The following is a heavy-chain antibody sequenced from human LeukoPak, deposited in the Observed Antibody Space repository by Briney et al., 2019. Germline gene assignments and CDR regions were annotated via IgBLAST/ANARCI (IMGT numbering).Heavy chain of an antibody. D-gene: IGHD3-9*01. Sequence: PGGSLRLSCAASGFTLSNYAMYWVRQAPGKGLEWVSAVSGRDDSTFYADSVQGRFTISRDTSKSTLYLQMNSLRVEDTAVYYCAKWGDYDILTGHYDPDYWGQGTLVTVSS. J-gene: IGHJ4*02. CDR1: GFTLSNYA. CDR2: VSGRDDST. CDR3: AKWGDYDILTGHYDPDY. V-gene: IGHV3-23*01.